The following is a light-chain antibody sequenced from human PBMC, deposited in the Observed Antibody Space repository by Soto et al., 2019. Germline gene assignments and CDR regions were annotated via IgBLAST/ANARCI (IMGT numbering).Light chain of an antibody. V-gene: IGKV3-11*01. CDR1: QIVSSY. J-gene: IGKJ4*01. CDR3: QQRINWPLT. Sequence: DIVLTQSPATLSLSPGERATLSCRAIQIVSSYLAWYQQKPGQAPRLLISDATNRATGIPARFSGSGSGTDFTLTIDSLEPEDFAVYYCQQRINWPLTFGGGTKVEIK. CDR2: DAT.